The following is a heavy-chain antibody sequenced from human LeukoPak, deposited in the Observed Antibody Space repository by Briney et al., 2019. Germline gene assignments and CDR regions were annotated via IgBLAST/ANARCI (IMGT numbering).Heavy chain of an antibody. CDR3: AKDDAGLPDY. V-gene: IGHV3-30*18. CDR1: GYTFSNYG. Sequence: PGGSLRLSCTASGYTFSNYGMHWVRQGPGKGREWVAVISYDGSKVFYGDFVKGRFTISRDDSRDTVYLQMHSLRVEDMAVYYCAKDDAGLPDYWGQGTLVTVSS. J-gene: IGHJ4*02. CDR2: ISYDGSKV. D-gene: IGHD2-15*01.